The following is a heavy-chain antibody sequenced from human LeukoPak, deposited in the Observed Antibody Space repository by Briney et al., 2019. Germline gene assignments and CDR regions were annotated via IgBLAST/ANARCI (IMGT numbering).Heavy chain of an antibody. D-gene: IGHD1-14*01. CDR3: ASSPSYIRY. CDR2: ISPNSGGT. V-gene: IGHV1-2*02. CDR1: GYTFTGYY. Sequence: GASVKVSCKASGYTFTGYYMHWVRQAPGQGLEWMGWISPNSGGTNYAQNFQGRVTMTRDTSISTAYMELSRLTSDDTAVYYCASSPSYIRYWGQGTLVTVSS. J-gene: IGHJ4*02.